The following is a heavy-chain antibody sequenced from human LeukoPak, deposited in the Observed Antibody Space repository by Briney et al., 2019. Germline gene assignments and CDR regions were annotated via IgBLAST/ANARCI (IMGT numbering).Heavy chain of an antibody. V-gene: IGHV4-59*01. CDR1: GGSISSYY. J-gene: IGHJ6*03. Sequence: PSETLSLTCTVSGGSISSYYWSWIRQPPGKGLEWIGYIYYSGSTNYNPSLKSRVTISVDTSKNQFSLKLSSVTAADTAVYYCARDHRSGSYPYYYYMDVWGKGTTVTISS. CDR2: IYYSGST. CDR3: ARDHRSGSYPYYYYMDV. D-gene: IGHD1-26*01.